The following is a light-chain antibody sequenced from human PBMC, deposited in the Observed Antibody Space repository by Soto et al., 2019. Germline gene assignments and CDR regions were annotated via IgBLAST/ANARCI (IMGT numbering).Light chain of an antibody. CDR3: QQYNGYPHT. CDR1: QSISTW. J-gene: IGKJ2*01. V-gene: IGKV1-5*03. CDR2: KAS. Sequence: DIPMTQSPSTLSASVGDRVTITCRASQSISTWLAWYQQKPGKAPKLLIYKASSLRNGVPSRFSDSGSGTKFPLTTDSLQPDDFASYYCQQYNGYPHTFRQGTKLEIK.